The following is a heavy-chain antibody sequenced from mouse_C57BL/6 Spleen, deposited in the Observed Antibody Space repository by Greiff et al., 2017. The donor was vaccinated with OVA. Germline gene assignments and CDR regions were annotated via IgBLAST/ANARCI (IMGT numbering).Heavy chain of an antibody. Sequence: EVQLQQSGAELVRPGASVKLSCTASGFNIKDDYMHWVKQRPEQGLEWIGWIDPENGDTEYASKFQGKATITADTSSNTAYLQLSSLTSEDTAVDYCTRRLLGDYAMDYWGQGTSVTVSS. CDR2: IDPENGDT. CDR1: GFNIKDDY. J-gene: IGHJ4*01. V-gene: IGHV14-4*01. D-gene: IGHD2-3*01. CDR3: TRRLLGDYAMDY.